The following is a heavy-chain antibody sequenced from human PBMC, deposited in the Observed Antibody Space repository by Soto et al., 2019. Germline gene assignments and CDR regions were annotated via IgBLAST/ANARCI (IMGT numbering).Heavy chain of an antibody. D-gene: IGHD4-17*01. CDR3: AKCLKAAVTTRRGMAV. CDR1: GFTFSNYA. J-gene: IGHJ6*02. CDR2: ISGGGANT. Sequence: EVQLLESGGDLVQPGGSLRLSCTASGFTFSNYAMTWVRQAPGKGPEWVSGISGGGANTYYAGSVQGRFTISRDNSKYMLYLPLNSLRVEDTAVFYCAKCLKAAVTTRRGMAVWGQGTTVTV. V-gene: IGHV3-23*01.